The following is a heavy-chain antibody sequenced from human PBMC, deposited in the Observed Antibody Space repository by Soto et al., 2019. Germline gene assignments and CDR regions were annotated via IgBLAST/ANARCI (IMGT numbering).Heavy chain of an antibody. CDR2: IYYSGST. D-gene: IGHD1-26*01. Sequence: SETLSITCTVSGGSISSYYWSWIRQPPGKGLEWIGYIYYSGSTNYNPSLKSRVTISVDTSKNQFSLKLSSVTAADTAVYYCARLWYRSRFDPWGQGTLVTVSS. V-gene: IGHV4-59*08. CDR3: ARLWYRSRFDP. J-gene: IGHJ5*02. CDR1: GGSISSYY.